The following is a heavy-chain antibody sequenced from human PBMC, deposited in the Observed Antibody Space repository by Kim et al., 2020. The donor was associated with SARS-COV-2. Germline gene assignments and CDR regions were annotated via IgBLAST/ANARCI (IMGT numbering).Heavy chain of an antibody. CDR1: GYTFTSYD. J-gene: IGHJ6*02. CDR3: ARGSDYYDSSGYSTYYYYGMDV. Sequence: ASVKVSCKASGYTFTSYDINWVRQATGQGLEWMGWMNPNSGNTGYAQKFQGRVTMTRNTSISTAFMELSSLRSEDTAVYYCARGSDYYDSSGYSTYYYYGMDVWGQGTTVTVPS. CDR2: MNPNSGNT. D-gene: IGHD3-22*01. V-gene: IGHV1-8*01.